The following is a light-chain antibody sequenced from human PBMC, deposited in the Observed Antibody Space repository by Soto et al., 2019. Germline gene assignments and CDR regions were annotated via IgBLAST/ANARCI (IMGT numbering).Light chain of an antibody. CDR2: DGS. CDR1: VSSRNY. V-gene: IGKV3-11*01. Sequence: IVLSQSPPTLSLSPGERVTLSCRASVSSRNYLAWYQQKPGQSPRLLIYDGSNRATGIPARFVGSGSGTDLTLTIRSLEPEDFAVYYCQQRATWPYTFGQGTKLEIK. J-gene: IGKJ2*01. CDR3: QQRATWPYT.